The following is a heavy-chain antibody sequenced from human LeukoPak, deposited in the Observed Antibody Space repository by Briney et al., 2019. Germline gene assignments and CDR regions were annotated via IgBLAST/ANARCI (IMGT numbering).Heavy chain of an antibody. J-gene: IGHJ4*02. V-gene: IGHV1-18*01. CDR1: GYTFNRYG. Sequence: ASVKVSCKASGYTFNRYGISWVRQAPGQGLEWMGWISCYNGDIKYAQKFQGRVSMTTDTSTSTAHMELRSLRSDDTAVYYCARDPSNTSGSYVYFDYWGQGALVTVSS. CDR2: ISCYNGDI. CDR3: ARDPSNTSGSYVYFDY. D-gene: IGHD6-19*01.